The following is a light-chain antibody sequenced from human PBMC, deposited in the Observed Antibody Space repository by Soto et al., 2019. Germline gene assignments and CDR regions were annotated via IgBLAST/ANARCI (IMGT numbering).Light chain of an antibody. CDR1: QSVSSY. Sequence: EIVLTQSPATLSLSPGERATLSCRASQSVSSYLAWYQQKPGQAPRLLIYDASNRATGIPARFSGSGSGTDFTLTISSLVPEDFAVYYCQQRSNWPPYTFGQGTKLESK. V-gene: IGKV3-11*01. J-gene: IGKJ2*01. CDR2: DAS. CDR3: QQRSNWPPYT.